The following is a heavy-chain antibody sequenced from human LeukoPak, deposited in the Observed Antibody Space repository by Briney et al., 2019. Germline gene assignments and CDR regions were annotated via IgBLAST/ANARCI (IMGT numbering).Heavy chain of an antibody. V-gene: IGHV4-4*09. CDR3: ARHKSSTSSTGSAFDI. Sequence: PSETLSLTCTVSGGSISSYYWSWIRQPPGKGLEWIGYIYTSGSTNYNPSLKSRVTISVDTSKNQFSLKLSSVTAADTAVYYCARHKSSTSSTGSAFDIWGQGTMVS. J-gene: IGHJ3*02. CDR2: IYTSGST. CDR1: GGSISSYY. D-gene: IGHD2-2*01.